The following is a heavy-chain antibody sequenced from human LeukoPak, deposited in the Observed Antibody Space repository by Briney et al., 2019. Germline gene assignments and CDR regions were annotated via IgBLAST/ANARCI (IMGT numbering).Heavy chain of an antibody. V-gene: IGHV5-51*01. Sequence: GESLKISCKASGYSFASYWIGWVRQMPGKGLECMGIIYPGDSDTRYSPSFQGQVTISVDKSISTAYLQWSSLKASDTAMYYCARRSYSSSSAVGYWGQGTLVTVSS. J-gene: IGHJ4*02. CDR3: ARRSYSSSSAVGY. CDR1: GYSFASYW. D-gene: IGHD6-6*01. CDR2: IYPGDSDT.